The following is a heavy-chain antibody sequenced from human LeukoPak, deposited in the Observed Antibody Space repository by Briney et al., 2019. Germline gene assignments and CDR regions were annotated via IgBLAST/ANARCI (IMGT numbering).Heavy chain of an antibody. CDR2: IIPIFGTA. Sequence: GASVKVSCKASGGTFSSYAISWVRQAPGQGLEWMGRIIPIFGTANYAQKFQGRVTITTDESTSTAYMELSSQRSEDTAVYYCARAGYCSGGSCYYTDYWGQGTLVTVSS. J-gene: IGHJ4*02. CDR3: ARAGYCSGGSCYYTDY. V-gene: IGHV1-69*05. CDR1: GGTFSSYA. D-gene: IGHD2-15*01.